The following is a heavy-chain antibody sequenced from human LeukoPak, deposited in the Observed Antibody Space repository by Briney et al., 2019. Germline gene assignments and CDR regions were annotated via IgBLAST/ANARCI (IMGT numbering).Heavy chain of an antibody. V-gene: IGHV3-33*01. CDR3: ARDVRFSSAYYYYGMDV. J-gene: IGHJ6*02. D-gene: IGHD3-3*01. CDR2: IWYDGSNK. Sequence: GGSLRLSCAASGFTFSNYGMHWVRQAPGKGLEWVAIIWYDGSNKYYADSVKGRFTISRDNSRNTLYLQMNSLRAEDTAVYYCARDVRFSSAYYYYGMDVWGQGTTVTVSS. CDR1: GFTFSNYG.